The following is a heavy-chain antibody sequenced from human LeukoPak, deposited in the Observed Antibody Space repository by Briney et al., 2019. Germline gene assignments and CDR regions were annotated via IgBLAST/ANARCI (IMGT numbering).Heavy chain of an antibody. D-gene: IGHD2-15*01. Sequence: EPSETLSLTCAVYGGSFSGYYWSWIRQPPGKGLEWIGEINHSGSTNYNPTLKSRATISVDTSKNHFSLNLTSVTAADTALYYCASQGYCSGGSCYSGGAFDYWGQGTLVTVSS. J-gene: IGHJ4*02. CDR3: ASQGYCSGGSCYSGGAFDY. CDR1: GGSFSGYY. V-gene: IGHV4-34*01. CDR2: INHSGST.